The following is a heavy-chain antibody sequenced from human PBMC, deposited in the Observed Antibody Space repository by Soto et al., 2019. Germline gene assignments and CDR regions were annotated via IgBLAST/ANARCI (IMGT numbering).Heavy chain of an antibody. D-gene: IGHD3-22*01. J-gene: IGHJ4*02. CDR3: AKDPYPHSSGYYSFDY. V-gene: IGHV3-30*18. CDR1: GFTFSSYG. Sequence: QVQLVESGGGVVQPGRSLRLSCAASGFTFSSYGMHWVRQAPGKGLGGVAVISYDGSNKYYADSVKGRFTISRDNSKNTLYLQMNSLRAEDTAVYYCAKDPYPHSSGYYSFDYWGQGTLVTVSS. CDR2: ISYDGSNK.